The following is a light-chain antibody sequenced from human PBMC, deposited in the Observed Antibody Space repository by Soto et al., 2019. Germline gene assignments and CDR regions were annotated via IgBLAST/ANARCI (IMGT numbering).Light chain of an antibody. CDR1: QSILSSSNNMNY. J-gene: IGKJ4*01. CDR3: QQYYSTPPT. Sequence: DIVMTQSPDSLTVSLGERATINCKSSQSILSSSNNMNYLVWYQQKPGQPPKVLINWASTRESGVPDRFSGSGSGADFTLTNSSLQAEDVAVYYCQQYYSTPPTFGCVTKLEIK. V-gene: IGKV4-1*01. CDR2: WAS.